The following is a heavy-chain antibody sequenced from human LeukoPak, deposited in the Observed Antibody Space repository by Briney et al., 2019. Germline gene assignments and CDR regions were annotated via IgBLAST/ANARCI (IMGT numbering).Heavy chain of an antibody. D-gene: IGHD3-10*01. Sequence: PGGSLRLSCAASGFTFSSYAMSWVRQAPGKGLEWVATIKEDGSVEYNVDSMKGRFIISRDNAKNSLYLQMNSLRAEDTALYYCAKDARGSGSYHRYLDYWGQGTLVTVPS. CDR2: IKEDGSVE. CDR3: AKDARGSGSYHRYLDY. CDR1: GFTFSSYA. J-gene: IGHJ4*02. V-gene: IGHV3-7*03.